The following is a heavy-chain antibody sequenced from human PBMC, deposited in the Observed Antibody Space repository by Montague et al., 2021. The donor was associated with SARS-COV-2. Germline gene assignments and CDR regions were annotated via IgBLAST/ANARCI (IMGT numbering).Heavy chain of an antibody. J-gene: IGHJ4*02. D-gene: IGHD1-26*01. Sequence: SLRLSCAASGFTFSTYAMHWVRQAPGKGLEFVSAITNNGVSTYYASSVKGRFTISRDNSKNTPYLQMGRLRSEDMAVYFCARSGLSGSYDYWGQGTLVTVSS. CDR3: ARSGLSGSYDY. CDR1: GFTFSTYA. V-gene: IGHV3-64*01. CDR2: ITNNGVST.